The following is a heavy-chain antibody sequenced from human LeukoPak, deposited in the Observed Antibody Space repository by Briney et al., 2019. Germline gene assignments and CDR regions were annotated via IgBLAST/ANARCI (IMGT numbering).Heavy chain of an antibody. V-gene: IGHV1-2*02. CDR1: GYTFTGYY. J-gene: IGHJ5*02. Sequence: ASVKVSCKASGYTFTGYYMHWVRQAPGQGLEWMGWINPNSGGTNYAQKFQGRVTMTRDTSKNQFSLELSSVTAADTAVYYCARERLAMVRGVIPKEAWGWFDPWGQGTLVTVSS. CDR2: INPNSGGT. CDR3: ARERLAMVRGVIPKEAWGWFDP. D-gene: IGHD3-10*01.